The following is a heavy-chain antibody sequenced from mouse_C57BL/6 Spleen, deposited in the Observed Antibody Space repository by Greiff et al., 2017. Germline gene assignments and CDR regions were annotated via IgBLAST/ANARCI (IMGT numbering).Heavy chain of an antibody. Sequence: EVMLVESGGGLVKPGGSLKLSCAASGFTFSDYGMHWVRQAPEKGLEWVAYISSGSSTIYYADTVQGRFTISRANAKNTLFLQMTSLRSEDTAMYYCARIYYDYAWYFDVWGTGTTVTVSS. D-gene: IGHD2-4*01. CDR3: ARIYYDYAWYFDV. J-gene: IGHJ1*03. CDR2: ISSGSSTI. CDR1: GFTFSDYG. V-gene: IGHV5-17*01.